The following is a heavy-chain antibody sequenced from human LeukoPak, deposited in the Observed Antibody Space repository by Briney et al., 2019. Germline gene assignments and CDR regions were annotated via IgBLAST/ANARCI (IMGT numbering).Heavy chain of an antibody. CDR3: SKDRSHAPHWYFDL. J-gene: IGHJ2*01. V-gene: IGHV3-30*02. CDR2: IRYDSTTK. D-gene: IGHD2-15*01. CDR1: GFTFSNYG. Sequence: GGSLRLSCAASGFTFSNYGVDWVRQAPGKGLEWVAFIRYDSTTKYYADSVKGRFTISRDNSKNTLYLQMNSLRVEDTAVYYCSKDRSHAPHWYFDLLGRGTLVTVSP.